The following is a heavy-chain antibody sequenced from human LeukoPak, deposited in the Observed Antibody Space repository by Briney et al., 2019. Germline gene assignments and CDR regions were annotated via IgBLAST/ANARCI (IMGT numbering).Heavy chain of an antibody. CDR1: GFSVSSNH. Sequence: GGSLRLSCAASGFSVSSNHMTWVRQAPGKGLEWVSTIYSGGSTYYADSVKGRFTISRDNSKNTLYLQMNSLRAEDTAVYYCAKDSLFGVVISYFDYWGQGTLVTVSS. D-gene: IGHD3-3*01. CDR2: IYSGGST. J-gene: IGHJ4*02. CDR3: AKDSLFGVVISYFDY. V-gene: IGHV3-53*05.